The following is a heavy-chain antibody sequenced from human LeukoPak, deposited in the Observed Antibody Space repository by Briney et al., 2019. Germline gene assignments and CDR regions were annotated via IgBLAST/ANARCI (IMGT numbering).Heavy chain of an antibody. J-gene: IGHJ4*02. CDR1: GYSFTSYW. V-gene: IGHV5-51*01. Sequence: GESLKISCKASGYSFTSYWIAWVRQMPGKGLEWMGIIYAGASDTRYSPSFQGQVTISADKSINTAYLQWNSLKASDTAIYYCATGSGWDFDYWGQGTLVTLSS. CDR3: ATGSGWDFDY. D-gene: IGHD6-19*01. CDR2: IYAGASDT.